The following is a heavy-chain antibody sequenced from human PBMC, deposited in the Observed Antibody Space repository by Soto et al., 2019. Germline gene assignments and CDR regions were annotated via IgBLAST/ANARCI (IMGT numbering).Heavy chain of an antibody. CDR2: IDPSDSYT. D-gene: IGHD6-19*01. J-gene: IGHJ4*02. V-gene: IGHV5-10-1*01. CDR3: ARRAIAVAGKREDH. CDR1: GCSFTSYC. Sequence: XESLQISCKGCGCSFTSYCIRWVRQMPGKGLEWMGRIDPSDSYTNYSPSFQGHVTISADKSISTAYLQWSSLKASDTAMYYCARRAIAVAGKREDHWGQGALVTV.